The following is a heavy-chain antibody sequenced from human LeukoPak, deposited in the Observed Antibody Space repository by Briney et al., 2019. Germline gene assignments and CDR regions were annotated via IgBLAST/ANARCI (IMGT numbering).Heavy chain of an antibody. Sequence: PGGSLRLSCAGSGFTFSSYGMSWVRQTPGKGLEWVSAISGSGVSTYYVDSVKGRFTISRDNSKNTLYLQMNSLRAEDTAVYYCAKFHRRVAAAGPFDPWGQGTLVTVSS. CDR1: GFTFSSYG. CDR2: ISGSGVST. V-gene: IGHV3-23*01. CDR3: AKFHRRVAAAGPFDP. D-gene: IGHD6-13*01. J-gene: IGHJ5*02.